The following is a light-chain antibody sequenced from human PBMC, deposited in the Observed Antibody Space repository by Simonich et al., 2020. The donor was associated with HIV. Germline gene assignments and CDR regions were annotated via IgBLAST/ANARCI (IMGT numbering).Light chain of an antibody. J-gene: IGKJ1*01. CDR3: QQYYSAPRT. V-gene: IGKV4-1*01. CDR1: QSVLYSSNNKNY. Sequence: DIVMTQSPDSLAVSLGERATINPRYSQSVLYSSNNKNYLVWYQQKPGQPPKLLIYWASTREFGVPDRFSGSGSGTDFTLTISVLQAEDVAVYYCQQYYSAPRTFGQGTKVEIK. CDR2: WAS.